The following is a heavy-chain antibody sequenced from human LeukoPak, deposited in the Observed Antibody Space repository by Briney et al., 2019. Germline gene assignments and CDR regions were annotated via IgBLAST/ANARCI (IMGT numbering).Heavy chain of an antibody. J-gene: IGHJ6*02. CDR3: AREPGYCSSTSCYYYGMDV. CDR1: GYTFTSYG. V-gene: IGHV1-18*01. CDR2: ISAYNGNT. Sequence: ASVTVSCKASGYTFTSYGISWVRQAPGQGLEWMGWISAYNGNTNYAQKLQGRVTMTTDTSTSTAYMELRSLRSDDTAVYYCAREPGYCSSTSCYYYGMDVWGQGTTVTVSS. D-gene: IGHD2-2*01.